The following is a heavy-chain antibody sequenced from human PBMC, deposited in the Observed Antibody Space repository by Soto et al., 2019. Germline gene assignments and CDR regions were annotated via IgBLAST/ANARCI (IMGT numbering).Heavy chain of an antibody. J-gene: IGHJ6*02. Sequence: VGSLRLSCVASCFTFDSYAMNWIRQAPGKGLERDSVISGVGTSTYYADSVKGRFTVSRDNSKNTMYLQMNRLSAEDTGVYYCAKERFIYDFGIVPAATLIGMAVWGQGTTVTVSS. CDR2: ISGVGTST. CDR3: AKERFIYDFGIVPAATLIGMAV. CDR1: CFTFDSYA. V-gene: IGHV3-23*01. D-gene: IGHD2-2*01.